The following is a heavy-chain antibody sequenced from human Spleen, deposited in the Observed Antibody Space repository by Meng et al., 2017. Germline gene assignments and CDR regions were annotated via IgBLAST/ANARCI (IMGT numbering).Heavy chain of an antibody. J-gene: IGHJ4*02. CDR2: IYHSGST. CDR3: ARLILDSSGYYYIMDY. D-gene: IGHD3-22*01. CDR1: GGSISSINW. Sequence: QVQLRESGPGLVKPAGTLSLTCGVSGGSISSINWWTWVRQPPGKGLEWIGEIYHSGSTNYSPSLKSRVTLSVDKSKNQFSLKLRSVTAADTAVYYCARLILDSSGYYYIMDYWGQGTLVTVSS. V-gene: IGHV4-4*02.